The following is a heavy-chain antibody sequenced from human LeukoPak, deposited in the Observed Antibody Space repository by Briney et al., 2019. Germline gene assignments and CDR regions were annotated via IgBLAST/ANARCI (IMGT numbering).Heavy chain of an antibody. V-gene: IGHV3-48*02. CDR3: ARGRWEQPKEHAFDI. CDR2: ISSSSSTI. CDR1: GFTFSLYS. D-gene: IGHD1/OR15-1a*01. Sequence: PGGSLRLSCAASGFTFSLYSLNWVRQAPGKGLEWVSYISSSSSTIYYADSVKGRFTISRDNAKNSLYLQMNSLRDEDTAVYYCARGRWEQPKEHAFDIWGQGTMVTVSS. J-gene: IGHJ3*02.